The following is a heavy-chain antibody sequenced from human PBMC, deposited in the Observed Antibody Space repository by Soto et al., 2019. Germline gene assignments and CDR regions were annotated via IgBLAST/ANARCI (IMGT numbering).Heavy chain of an antibody. J-gene: IGHJ5*01. V-gene: IGHV1-69*01. CDR3: ARVSPSICGGGNCYRLDSDFYS. D-gene: IGHD2-21*01. CDR2: IIPLFGTP. CDR1: GVTFSTSG. Sequence: QVQLVQSGAEVKKPGSSLKVSCKTSGVTFSTSGISWVRQGPGQGLEWMGGIIPLFGTPKYARKFQGRVSITADDSATTTYLELSGHSSDDTAIYSCARVSPSICGGGNCYRLDSDFYSWGQGSQVVVSS.